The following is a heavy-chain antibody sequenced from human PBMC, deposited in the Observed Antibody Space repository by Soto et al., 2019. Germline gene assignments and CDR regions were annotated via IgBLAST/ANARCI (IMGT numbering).Heavy chain of an antibody. CDR3: ARDFATHCSGSTCYPYAY. CDR2: ISGSGAGI. J-gene: IGHJ4*02. CDR1: GFTFDSYA. D-gene: IGHD2-15*01. V-gene: IGHV3-23*01. Sequence: GGSLRLSCAASGFTFDSYAMHWVRQAPGKGLHWVIGISGSGAGIYYTDSVRGRFTISRDNAKNSLFLQMNTLRTEDTAVYYCARDFATHCSGSTCYPYAYWGQGALVTVSS.